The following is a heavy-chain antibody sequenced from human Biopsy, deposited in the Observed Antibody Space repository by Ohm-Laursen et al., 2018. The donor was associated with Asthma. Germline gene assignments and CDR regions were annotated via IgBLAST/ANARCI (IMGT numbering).Heavy chain of an antibody. Sequence: GPSVNLSCQYRGGTFNTYVIGWGRQAPGQGLEWMGGINSVFGTTTYPQKFQDRVTITADDSTSTVYMELSSLRSEDTAVYYCARKAGSCISRTCYSLDFWGQGTLVTVSS. CDR2: INSVFGTT. CDR3: ARKAGSCISRTCYSLDF. V-gene: IGHV1-69*01. CDR1: GGTFNTYV. D-gene: IGHD2-2*01. J-gene: IGHJ4*02.